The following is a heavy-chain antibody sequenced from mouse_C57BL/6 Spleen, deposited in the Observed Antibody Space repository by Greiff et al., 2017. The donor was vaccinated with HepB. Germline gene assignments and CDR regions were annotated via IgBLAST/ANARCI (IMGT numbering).Heavy chain of an antibody. CDR1: GYSFTGYY. V-gene: IGHV1-42*01. CDR3: ASIANWDWYFDV. J-gene: IGHJ1*03. Sequence: VQLKQSGPELVKPGASVKISCKASGYSFTGYYMNWVKQSPEKSLEWIGEINPSTGGTTYNQKFKAKATLTVDKSSSTAYMQLKSLTSEDSAVYYCASIANWDWYFDVWGTGTTVTVSS. CDR2: INPSTGGT. D-gene: IGHD4-1*01.